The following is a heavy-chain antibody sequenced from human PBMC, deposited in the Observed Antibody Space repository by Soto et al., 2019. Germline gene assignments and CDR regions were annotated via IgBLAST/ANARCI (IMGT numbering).Heavy chain of an antibody. CDR2: TSYDDKYK. Sequence: QVHLVESGGGVVQPGRSLRLSCVASGFSFSDYGMHWVRQAPGKGLEWLAVTSYDDKYKFYASSVKGRFTISRDNSKKTLYLQMNNLRGEDTAMYYCVSETVDTAMIAGLHYWGQGTLVTVSS. D-gene: IGHD5-18*01. CDR3: VSETVDTAMIAGLHY. J-gene: IGHJ4*02. CDR1: GFSFSDYG. V-gene: IGHV3-30*03.